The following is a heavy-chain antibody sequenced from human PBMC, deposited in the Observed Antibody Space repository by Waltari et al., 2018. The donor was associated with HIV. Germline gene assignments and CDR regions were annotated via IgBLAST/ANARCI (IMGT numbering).Heavy chain of an antibody. Sequence: QVQLVQSGAEVKKHGASVKVSCKASGYTFTGYYMHWVRPAPGQGLEWMGWINPNSGGTNYAQKFQGRVTMTRDTSISTAYMELSRLRSDDTAVYYCARTPSYSSGWFDPWGQGTLVTVSS. CDR3: ARTPSYSSGWFDP. CDR1: GYTFTGYY. V-gene: IGHV1-2*02. J-gene: IGHJ5*02. D-gene: IGHD6-19*01. CDR2: INPNSGGT.